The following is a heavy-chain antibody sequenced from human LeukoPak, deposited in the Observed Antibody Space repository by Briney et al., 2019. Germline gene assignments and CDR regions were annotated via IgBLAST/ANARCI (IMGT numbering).Heavy chain of an antibody. Sequence: NPSETLSLTCTVSGGSISSSSYYWGWIRQPPGKGLEWIGSIYYSGSTYYNPSLKSRVTISVDTSKNQFSLKLSSVTAADTAVYYCARTGSEGGRVSYYHLYYFDYWGQGTLVTVSS. J-gene: IGHJ4*02. CDR1: GGSISSSSYY. D-gene: IGHD3-10*01. CDR2: IYYSGST. V-gene: IGHV4-39*07. CDR3: ARTGSEGGRVSYYHLYYFDY.